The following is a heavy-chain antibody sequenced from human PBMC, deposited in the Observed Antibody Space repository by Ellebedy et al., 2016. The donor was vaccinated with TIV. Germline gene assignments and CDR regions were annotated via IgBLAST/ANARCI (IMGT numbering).Heavy chain of an antibody. V-gene: IGHV4-39*01. J-gene: IGHJ4*02. CDR1: GCSISSSTYY. CDR3: ARRSRGDGAPGY. D-gene: IGHD1-26*01. Sequence: MPSETLSLTCTVSGCSISSSTYYWDWIRQPPGKGLEWIGSVYYSGGTYYNPSLKSRVTISVDTSKNQFSLRLSSVAAADTAVYYCARRSRGDGAPGYWGQGTLVTVSS. CDR2: VYYSGGT.